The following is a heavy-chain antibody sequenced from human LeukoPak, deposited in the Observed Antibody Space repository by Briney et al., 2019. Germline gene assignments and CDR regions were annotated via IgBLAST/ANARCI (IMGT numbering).Heavy chain of an antibody. CDR2: INAGNGNT. Sequence: ASVKVSCKASGYTFTSYAMHWVRQAPGQRLEWMGWINAGNGNTKYSQEFQGRVTITRDTSASTAYMELSSLRSEDMAVYYCARELFGVGDLDYWGQGTLVTVSS. V-gene: IGHV1-3*03. D-gene: IGHD3-10*02. CDR3: ARELFGVGDLDY. CDR1: GYTFTSYA. J-gene: IGHJ4*02.